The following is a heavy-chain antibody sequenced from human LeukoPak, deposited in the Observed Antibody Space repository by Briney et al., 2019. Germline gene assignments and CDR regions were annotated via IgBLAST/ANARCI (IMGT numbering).Heavy chain of an antibody. J-gene: IGHJ4*02. V-gene: IGHV3-48*03. D-gene: IGHD4-17*01. Sequence: GGSLRLSCAASGFTFSSYEMNWVRQAPGKGLEWVSYISSSGSTIYYADSVKGRFTISRDNAKNSLYLQMNSLRAEDTAVYYCVRDPYYGDYVVWGQGTLVTVSS. CDR3: VRDPYYGDYVV. CDR1: GFTFSSYE. CDR2: ISSSGSTI.